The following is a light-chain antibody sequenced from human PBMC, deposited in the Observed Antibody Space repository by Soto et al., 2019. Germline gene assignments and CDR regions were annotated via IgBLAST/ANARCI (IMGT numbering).Light chain of an antibody. J-gene: IGLJ1*01. CDR3: LSYTSSDTYV. V-gene: IGLV2-14*01. CDR1: STDVGGYKY. Sequence: QSALTQPASVSGSPGQSITISCTGTSTDVGGYKYVSWYQQHPGKAPKFMIYDVTSRPSGISNRFSGSKSGNTAFLTISGLQAEDEADYYCLSYTSSDTYVFGTGTKVTVL. CDR2: DVT.